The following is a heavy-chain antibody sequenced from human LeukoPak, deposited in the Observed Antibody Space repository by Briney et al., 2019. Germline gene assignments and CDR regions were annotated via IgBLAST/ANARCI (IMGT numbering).Heavy chain of an antibody. CDR1: GFTFSSYG. D-gene: IGHD5-24*01. CDR3: AKVIRDGYNYATDY. J-gene: IGHJ4*02. CDR2: IRYDGSNK. Sequence: PGGSLRLSCAASGFTFSSYGMHWVRQAPGKGLEWVAFIRYDGSNKYYADSVKGRFTISRDNSKNTLYLQMNSLRAEDTAVYYCAKVIRDGYNYATDYWGQGTLVTVSS. V-gene: IGHV3-30*02.